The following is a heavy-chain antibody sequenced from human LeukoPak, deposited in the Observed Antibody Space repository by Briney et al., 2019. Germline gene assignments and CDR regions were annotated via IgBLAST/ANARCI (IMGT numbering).Heavy chain of an antibody. J-gene: IGHJ4*02. Sequence: GASVKVSCKASGGTFSNYEINWLRQAPGQGLEWLGGIIPLYGTSNYAQRFQDRVTMTADISTTTAYMEMTSLISEDTAVYYCATNSNTGGRGNFFDSWGQGSLVTV. V-gene: IGHV1-69*06. CDR3: ATNSNTGGRGNFFDS. CDR1: GGTFSNYE. D-gene: IGHD4-23*01. CDR2: IIPLYGTS.